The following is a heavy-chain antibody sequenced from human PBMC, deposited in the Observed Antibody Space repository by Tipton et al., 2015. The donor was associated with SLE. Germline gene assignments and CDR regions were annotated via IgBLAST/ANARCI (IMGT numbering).Heavy chain of an antibody. V-gene: IGHV4-34*01. D-gene: IGHD4-23*01. CDR1: GGSFSGYY. CDR3: ARLGGTMVVTPDAFDI. J-gene: IGHJ3*02. Sequence: TLSLTCAVYGGSFSGYYWSWIRQPPGKGLEWIGEISHSGSTNYNPSLKSRVTISVDTSKNQFSLKLSSVTAADTAVYYCARLGGTMVVTPDAFDIWGQGTMVTVSS. CDR2: ISHSGST.